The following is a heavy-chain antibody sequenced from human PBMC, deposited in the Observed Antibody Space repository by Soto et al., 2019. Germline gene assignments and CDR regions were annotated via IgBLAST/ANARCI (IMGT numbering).Heavy chain of an antibody. V-gene: IGHV1-69*01. D-gene: IGHD3-22*01. CDR3: ARLSRPNYYDTSGFFKDNWFDP. J-gene: IGHJ5*02. Sequence: QVQLVQSGAEVKKPGSSMKVSCKASGGTFNSYDINWVRQAPGQGLGWMGGILPIVETQKYAQKFQGRVTITADESTNTVYMELSSLRSEDTAMYYCARLSRPNYYDTSGFFKDNWFDPWGQGTLVTVSS. CDR1: GGTFNSYD. CDR2: ILPIVETQ.